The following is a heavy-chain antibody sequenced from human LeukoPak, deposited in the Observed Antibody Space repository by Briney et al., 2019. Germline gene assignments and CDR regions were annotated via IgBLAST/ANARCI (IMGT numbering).Heavy chain of an antibody. V-gene: IGHV1-8*02. CDR3: ARDGLAAAGTPTDY. D-gene: IGHD6-13*01. CDR2: MNPNSGNT. CDR1: GYTFTSYY. J-gene: IGHJ4*02. Sequence: ASVKVSCKASGYTFTSYYMHWVRQATGQGLEWMGWMNPNSGNTGYAQKLQGRVTMTTDTSTSTAYMELRSLRSDDTAVYYCARDGLAAAGTPTDYWGQGTLVTVSS.